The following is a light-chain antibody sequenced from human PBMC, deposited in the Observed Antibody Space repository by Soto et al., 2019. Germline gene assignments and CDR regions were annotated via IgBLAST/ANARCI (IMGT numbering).Light chain of an antibody. J-gene: IGLJ1*01. CDR2: DVS. V-gene: IGLV2-11*01. CDR1: SSDVGGYNY. CDR3: SSYAGNYVYV. Sequence: QSVLTQPRSGSGSRGQSVTIPCTGTSSDVGGYNYVSWYQRHAGKGPKLIIYDVSERPSGVPDRFSASKSGNTASLTISGLQAEDEADYYCSSYAGNYVYVFGSGTKVTVL.